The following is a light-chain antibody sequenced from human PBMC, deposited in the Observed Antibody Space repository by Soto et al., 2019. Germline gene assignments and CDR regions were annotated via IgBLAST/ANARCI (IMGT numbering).Light chain of an antibody. CDR2: DVN. Sequence: QSVLTQPASVSGSPGQSITISCTGTTSDNGSYNYVVWYQQHPGKAPKLMIFDVNRRPSGISSRFSGSKSGNTASLTISGLQAEDGADYYCSSKTTTNAPGVLGGGTKVTVL. J-gene: IGLJ3*02. CDR1: TSDNGSYNY. V-gene: IGLV2-14*01. CDR3: SSKTTTNAPGV.